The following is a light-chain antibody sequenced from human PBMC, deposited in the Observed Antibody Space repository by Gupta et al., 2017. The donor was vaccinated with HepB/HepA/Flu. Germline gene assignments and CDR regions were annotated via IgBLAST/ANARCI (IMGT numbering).Light chain of an antibody. CDR1: SSDVGGYNS. J-gene: IGLJ1*01. CDR2: DVS. V-gene: IGLV2-14*01. CDR3: NSYTSSDTYV. Sequence: QSALTQPAPVSGSPGQSITISCTGTSSDVGGYNSVSWYQQHPGKAPKLMIFDVSNRPSGVSNRFSGSKSGNTASLTISGLQAEDEADYYCNSYTSSDTYVFGTGIKVTVL.